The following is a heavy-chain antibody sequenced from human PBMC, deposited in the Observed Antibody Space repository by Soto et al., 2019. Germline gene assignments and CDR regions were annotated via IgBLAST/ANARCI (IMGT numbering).Heavy chain of an antibody. CDR2: IYYSGST. J-gene: IGHJ5*02. CDR3: ARGMYKSGCNLDL. CDR1: GGSISSSSYY. V-gene: IGHV4-39*01. D-gene: IGHD6-19*01. Sequence: ETRSTSFTVSGGSISSSSYYWGWIRQPPVKGLEWIGSIYYSGSTYYNPSLKSLVTISGDTSKNQFSLKLSSVTAADTAGYYCARGMYKSGCNLDLWGQGIVVTVSS.